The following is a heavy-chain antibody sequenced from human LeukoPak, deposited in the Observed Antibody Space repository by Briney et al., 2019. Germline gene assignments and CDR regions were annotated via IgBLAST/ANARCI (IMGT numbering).Heavy chain of an antibody. CDR3: ARDNYDSSGYYEHALDL. J-gene: IGHJ3*01. D-gene: IGHD3-22*01. V-gene: IGHV4-30-4*01. CDR1: GGSISSGDYY. Sequence: SQTLSLTCTVSGGSISSGDYYWTWIRQPPGKGLEWIAYIYYTGNTYYNPSLKSRVTISVDTSKNQFSLKMTSLTAADTAVYYCARDNYDSSGYYEHALDLWGQGTMVTVSS. CDR2: IYYTGNT.